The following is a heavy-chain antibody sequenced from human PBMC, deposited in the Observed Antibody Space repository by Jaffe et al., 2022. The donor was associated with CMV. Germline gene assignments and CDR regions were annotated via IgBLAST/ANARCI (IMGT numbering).Heavy chain of an antibody. D-gene: IGHD3-3*01. Sequence: QVQLQESGPGLVKPSETLSLTCTVSGGSISSYYWSWIRQPPGKGLEWIGYIYYSGSTNYNPSLKSRVTISVDTSKNQFSLKLSSVTAADTAVYYCARIGVFGYYYYYMDVWGKGTTVTVSS. CDR3: ARIGVFGYYYYYMDV. CDR1: GGSISSYY. CDR2: IYYSGST. J-gene: IGHJ6*03. V-gene: IGHV4-59*01.